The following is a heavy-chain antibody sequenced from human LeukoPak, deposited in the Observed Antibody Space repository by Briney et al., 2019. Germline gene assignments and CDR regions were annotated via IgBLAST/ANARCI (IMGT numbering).Heavy chain of an antibody. CDR1: GGSITGYY. V-gene: IGHV4-34*01. CDR2: IHYTGAT. Sequence: PSETLSLTCAVYGGSITGYYWSWIRQTPGRGLEWGGEIHYTGATSYNPSLKSRATISTDTSKNQFSLRLSSVTAADTAVYYCARGNILPGYCFDFWGQGALVTVSS. CDR3: ARGNILPGYCFDF. J-gene: IGHJ4*02. D-gene: IGHD3-9*01.